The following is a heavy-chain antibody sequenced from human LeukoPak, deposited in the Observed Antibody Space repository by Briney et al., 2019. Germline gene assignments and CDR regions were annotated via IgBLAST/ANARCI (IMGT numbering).Heavy chain of an antibody. Sequence: PSETLSLTCAVYGGSFSGYYWSWIRQSPGKGLEWIGEIDHSESTNYNPSLKNRVTISVDTSKNQFSLKLSSVTAADTAVYYCARVNLLGYCTNDVCPGGGLPFDYWGQGTLVTVSS. CDR2: IDHSEST. V-gene: IGHV4-34*01. CDR3: ARVNLLGYCTNDVCPGGGLPFDY. D-gene: IGHD2-8*01. CDR1: GGSFSGYY. J-gene: IGHJ4*02.